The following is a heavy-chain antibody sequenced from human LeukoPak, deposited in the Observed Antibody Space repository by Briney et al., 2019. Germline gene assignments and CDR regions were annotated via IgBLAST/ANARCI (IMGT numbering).Heavy chain of an antibody. D-gene: IGHD5-24*01. V-gene: IGHV4-59*01. CDR2: IYYSGST. J-gene: IGHJ5*02. CDR1: GGSISSYY. CDR3: ARVVMATNWFDP. Sequence: SETLSLTCTVSGGSISSYYWSWIRQPPGKGLEWIGYIYYSGSTNYNPSLKSRVTISVDTSKNQFSLKLSSVTAADTAVYYCARVVMATNWFDPWGQGTLVTVSS.